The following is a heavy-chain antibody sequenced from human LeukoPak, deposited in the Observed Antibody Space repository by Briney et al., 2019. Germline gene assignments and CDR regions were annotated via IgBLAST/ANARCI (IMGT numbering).Heavy chain of an antibody. CDR2: INHSGST. D-gene: IGHD2-2*01. V-gene: IGHV4-34*01. J-gene: IGHJ4*02. CDR3: ARGVVPAGY. CDR1: GFTFSSYG. Sequence: GSLRLSCAASGFTFSSYGMHWIRQPPGKGLEWIGEINHSGSTNYNPSLKSRVTISVDTSKNQFSLKLSSVTAADTAVYYCARGVVPAGYWGQGTLVTVSS.